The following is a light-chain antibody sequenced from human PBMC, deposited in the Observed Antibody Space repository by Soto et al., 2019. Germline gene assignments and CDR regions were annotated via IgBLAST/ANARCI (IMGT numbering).Light chain of an antibody. CDR2: GAS. CDR1: QSVSSTY. CDR3: QQYGSSPGT. V-gene: IGKV3-20*01. Sequence: EIVLTQSPGTLSLSPWERATLSCRASQSVSSTYFAWYHQKPGQAPRLLIYGASSRATGIPDRFSGSGSGTDFTLTISRLEPEDFEVYYCQQYGSSPGTFGQGTKVEIK. J-gene: IGKJ1*01.